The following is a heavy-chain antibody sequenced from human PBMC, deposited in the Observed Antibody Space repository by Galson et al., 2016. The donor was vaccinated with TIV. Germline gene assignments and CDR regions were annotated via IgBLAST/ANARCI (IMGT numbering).Heavy chain of an antibody. CDR1: GFTFSSFW. Sequence: SLRLSCAASGFTFSSFWMSWVRQAPGKGLEWVTNIQQDGSERYYVDSVKGRFIISRDNAKNSVYLQMNSLGVEDPAVYYCARGRSGYFDYWGRGTLVAVSS. CDR2: IQQDGSER. V-gene: IGHV3-7*03. D-gene: IGHD3-3*01. J-gene: IGHJ4*02. CDR3: ARGRSGYFDY.